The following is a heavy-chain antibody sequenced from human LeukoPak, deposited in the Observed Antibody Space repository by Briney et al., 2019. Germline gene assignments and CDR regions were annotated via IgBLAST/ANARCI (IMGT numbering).Heavy chain of an antibody. CDR2: ISDGGSRT. CDR1: GFSFSSYA. D-gene: IGHD7-27*01. CDR3: AKVQLGIGVDY. V-gene: IGHV3-23*01. J-gene: IGHJ4*02. Sequence: PGGSLRLSCAASGFSFSSYAVSWVRQAPGRGLEWVSGISDGGSRTYYADSVKGRFTISRDDPKNTLYLQMNSLRAEDRAVYYCAKVQLGIGVDYWGQGTLVTVSS.